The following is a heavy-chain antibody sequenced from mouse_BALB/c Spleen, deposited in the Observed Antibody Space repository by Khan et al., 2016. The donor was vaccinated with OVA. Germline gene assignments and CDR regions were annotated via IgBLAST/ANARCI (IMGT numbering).Heavy chain of an antibody. Sequence: QVQLQQSGAELARPGASVKLSCKASGYTFTDYYINWVKQRTGQGLEWIGEISPGSGDTYYNEKFKGKATLTADKSSSTAYMQLSSLTAEASAVYFDARRNYFGYTLAYWGQGTLVTVSA. CDR2: ISPGSGDT. V-gene: IGHV1-77*01. D-gene: IGHD1-2*01. CDR1: GYTFTDYY. CDR3: ARRNYFGYTLAY. J-gene: IGHJ3*01.